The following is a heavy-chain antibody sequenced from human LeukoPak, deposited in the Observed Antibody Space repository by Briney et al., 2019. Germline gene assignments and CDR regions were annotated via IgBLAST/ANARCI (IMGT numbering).Heavy chain of an antibody. CDR1: GFNFRSFG. D-gene: IGHD1-26*01. Sequence: GGSLRLSCAASGFNFRSFGFHWVRQAPGKGLEWLAIVSFETNDIYYTDSVKGRFTISGDESKNTLYLQMNSLRSDDTALYYCARDPLRRGTSYLDNWGQGTLVTVAS. V-gene: IGHV3-30*03. CDR3: ARDPLRRGTSYLDN. CDR2: VSFETNDI. J-gene: IGHJ4*02.